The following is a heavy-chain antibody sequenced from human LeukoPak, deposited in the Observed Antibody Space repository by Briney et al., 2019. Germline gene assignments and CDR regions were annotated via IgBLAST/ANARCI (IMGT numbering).Heavy chain of an antibody. Sequence: EASVKVSCKASGGTFSSYAISWVRQAPGQGLEWMVRIIPIFGTTNYAQKFQGRVTITTDESTSTAYMELSSLRSEDTAVYYCARVRIGKGLYFDYWGQGTLVTVSS. V-gene: IGHV1-69*05. CDR1: GGTFSSYA. D-gene: IGHD3-10*01. CDR2: IIPIFGTT. J-gene: IGHJ4*02. CDR3: ARVRIGKGLYFDY.